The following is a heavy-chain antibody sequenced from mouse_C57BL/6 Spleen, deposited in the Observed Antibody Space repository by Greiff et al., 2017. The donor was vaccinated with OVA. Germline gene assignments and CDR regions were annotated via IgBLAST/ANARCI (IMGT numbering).Heavy chain of an antibody. D-gene: IGHD1-1*01. V-gene: IGHV1-82*01. J-gene: IGHJ2*01. CDR1: GYAFSSSW. Sequence: QVQLQQSGPELVKPGASVKISCKASGYAFSSSWMNWVKQRPGKGLEWIGRIYPGDGDTNYNGKFKGKATLTADKSSSTAYMQLSSLTSEDSAVYFCAIITTVVAYYWGQGTTLTVSS. CDR3: AIITTVVAYY. CDR2: IYPGDGDT.